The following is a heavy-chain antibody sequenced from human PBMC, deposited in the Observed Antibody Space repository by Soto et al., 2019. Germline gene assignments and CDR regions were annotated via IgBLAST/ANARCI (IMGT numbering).Heavy chain of an antibody. Sequence: GGSLRLSCAASGFTFSSYAMSWVRQAPGKGLEWVSAISGSGGSTYYADSVKGQFTISRDNSKNTLYLQMNSLRAEDTAVYYCAKDNDYIGGSAASEFDSCGQGNLVTVSS. V-gene: IGHV3-23*01. CDR3: AKDNDYIGGSAASEFDS. CDR2: ISGSGGST. D-gene: IGHD3-16*01. CDR1: GFTFSSYA. J-gene: IGHJ4*02.